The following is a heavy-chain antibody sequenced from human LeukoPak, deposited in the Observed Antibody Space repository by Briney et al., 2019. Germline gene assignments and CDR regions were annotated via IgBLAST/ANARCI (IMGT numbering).Heavy chain of an antibody. J-gene: IGHJ3*02. CDR3: ARSQIWRLRYFDWADAFDI. CDR1: GYSISSGYY. Sequence: SETLSLTCTVSGYSISSGYYWGWIRQPPGKGLEWIGSIYHSGSTYYNPSLKSRVTISVDKSKNQFSLKLSSVTAADTAVYYCARSQIWRLRYFDWADAFDIWGQGTMVTVSS. D-gene: IGHD3-9*01. V-gene: IGHV4-38-2*02. CDR2: IYHSGST.